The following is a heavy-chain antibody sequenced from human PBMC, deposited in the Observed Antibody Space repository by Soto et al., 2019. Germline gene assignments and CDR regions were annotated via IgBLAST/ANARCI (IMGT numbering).Heavy chain of an antibody. J-gene: IGHJ4*02. CDR2: IIPIFGTA. Sequence: GASVKVSCKASGGTFSSYAISWVRQAPGQGLEWMGGIIPIFGTANYAQKFQGRVTFTADESTSTAYMELSSLRSEDTAVYYCARAAFRHSYGPFQFDYWGQGTLVTVSS. CDR3: ARAAFRHSYGPFQFDY. V-gene: IGHV1-69*13. D-gene: IGHD5-18*01. CDR1: GGTFSSYA.